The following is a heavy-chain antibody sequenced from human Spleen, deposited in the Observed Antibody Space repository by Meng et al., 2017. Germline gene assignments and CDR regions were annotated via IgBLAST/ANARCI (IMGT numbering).Heavy chain of an antibody. V-gene: IGHV1-18*01. Sequence: ASVKVSCKASGYTFTSYGISWVRQAPGQGLEWMGWVSAYNGNTKYPQKLQGRVTMTTDTSTSTAYMELRSLRSDDTAVYYCARDYARAGYDFWSGYYQLAYYYYGMDVWGQGTTVTVSS. CDR3: ARDYARAGYDFWSGYYQLAYYYYGMDV. J-gene: IGHJ6*02. D-gene: IGHD3-3*01. CDR2: VSAYNGNT. CDR1: GYTFTSYG.